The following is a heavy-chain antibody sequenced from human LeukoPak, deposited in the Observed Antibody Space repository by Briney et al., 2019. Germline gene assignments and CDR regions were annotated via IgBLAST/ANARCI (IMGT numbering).Heavy chain of an antibody. J-gene: IGHJ1*01. Sequence: GGSLRLSCEASGFTFSRYWMHWVRQAPAKGLVWVSRIKSDGKTNYADSVKGRFTISRDNAKNTVSLKMNSLRADDTGVYYCARAPSEVGGYYPEYFRHWGQGTLVTVSS. CDR1: GFTFSRYW. CDR2: IKSDGKT. D-gene: IGHD3-3*01. V-gene: IGHV3-74*01. CDR3: ARAPSEVGGYYPEYFRH.